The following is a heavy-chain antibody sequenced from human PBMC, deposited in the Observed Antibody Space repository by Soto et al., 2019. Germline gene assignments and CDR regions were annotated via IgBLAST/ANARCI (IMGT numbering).Heavy chain of an antibody. J-gene: IGHJ6*03. CDR1: GFTFGDYA. CDR2: IRSKAYGGTT. D-gene: IGHD1-7*01. Sequence: GGSLRLSCTASGFTFGDYAMSWFRQAPGKGLEWVGFIRSKAYGGTTEYAASVKGRFTISRDDSKSIAYLQMNSLKTEDTAVYYCTRDPNYAAPEYYYMDVWGKGTTVTVSS. V-gene: IGHV3-49*03. CDR3: TRDPNYAAPEYYYMDV.